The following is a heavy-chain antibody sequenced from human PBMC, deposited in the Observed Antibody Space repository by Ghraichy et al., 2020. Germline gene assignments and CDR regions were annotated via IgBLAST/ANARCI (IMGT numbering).Heavy chain of an antibody. Sequence: SETLSLTCTVSGGSITSHYWSWIRQPPGKGLEWIGYIYYSGSANNNPSLKSRLTISVDTSNNHFSLKLSSVTAADTAIYYCARGRLGGYFDLWGRGTLLTVSS. V-gene: IGHV4-59*11. J-gene: IGHJ2*01. D-gene: IGHD7-27*01. CDR3: ARGRLGGYFDL. CDR1: GGSITSHY. CDR2: IYYSGSA.